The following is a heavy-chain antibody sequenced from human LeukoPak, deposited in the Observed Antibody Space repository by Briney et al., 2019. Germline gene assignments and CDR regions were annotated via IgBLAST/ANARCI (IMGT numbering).Heavy chain of an antibody. CDR2: IYYSGST. CDR3: ARHRGYCSSTSCYTQPDY. D-gene: IGHD2-2*02. CDR1: GGSISSYY. Sequence: SETLSLTCTVSGGSISSYYWSWIRQPPGKGLEWIGYIYYSGSTNYNPSLKSRVTISVDTSKNQFSLKLSSVTAADTAVYYCARHRGYCSSTSCYTQPDYWGQGTLVTVSS. V-gene: IGHV4-59*08. J-gene: IGHJ4*02.